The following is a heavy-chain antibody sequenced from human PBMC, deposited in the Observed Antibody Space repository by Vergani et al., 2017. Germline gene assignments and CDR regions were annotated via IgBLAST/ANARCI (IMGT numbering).Heavy chain of an antibody. CDR1: GFTFSNAW. V-gene: IGHV3-15*01. J-gene: IGHJ4*02. D-gene: IGHD3-3*01. CDR3: TTAPGKYYDFWSGYYNPPHFDY. Sequence: EVQLVESGGGLVKPGGSLRLSCAASGFTFSNAWMSWVRQAPGKGLEWVGRIKSKTDGGTTDYAAPVKGRFTISRDDSKNTLYLQMNSLKTEDTAVYYCTTAPGKYYDFWSGYYNPPHFDYWGQGTLVTVSS. CDR2: IKSKTDGGTT.